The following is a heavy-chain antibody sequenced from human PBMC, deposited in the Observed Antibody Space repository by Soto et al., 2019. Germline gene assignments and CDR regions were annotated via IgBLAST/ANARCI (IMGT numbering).Heavy chain of an antibody. Sequence: QITLKESGPTLLNPTQTLTLTCTFSGFSLSTSGVGVGWIRQPPGKALESLALIYWDDDRRYNPSLKSRLAITKDTSKHQVVLTMTNVDPMDTATYYCAHRRGGYNWNDGDFDYWGQGTLVTVSS. V-gene: IGHV2-5*02. CDR2: IYWDDDR. CDR3: AHRRGGYNWNDGDFDY. CDR1: GFSLSTSGVG. J-gene: IGHJ4*02. D-gene: IGHD1-20*01.